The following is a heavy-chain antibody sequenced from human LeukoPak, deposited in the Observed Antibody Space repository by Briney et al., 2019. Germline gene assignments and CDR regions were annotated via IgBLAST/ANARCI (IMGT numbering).Heavy chain of an antibody. Sequence: SETLSLTCTVSGGSIGTYYWSWVRQSPGTGLEWIGYIYVTGTRYNPYLQSRVTISVDRSRNQFFLKMTSVTAADTAVYYCARHIGGGIEDMDVWDRGTKVTVSS. D-gene: IGHD3-16*02. CDR3: ARHIGGGIEDMDV. CDR1: GGSIGTYY. V-gene: IGHV4-59*08. CDR2: IYVTGT. J-gene: IGHJ6*03.